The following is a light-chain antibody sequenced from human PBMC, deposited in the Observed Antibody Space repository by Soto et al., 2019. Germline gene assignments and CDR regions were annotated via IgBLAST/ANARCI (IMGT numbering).Light chain of an antibody. CDR2: WAS. V-gene: IGKV4-1*01. J-gene: IGKJ1*01. CDR3: QQYNNWPPWT. CDR1: QSVLYSSNNKNY. Sequence: DIVMTQSPDSLAVSLGERATINCKSSQSVLYSSNNKNYLAWYQQKPGQSPKLLIYWASTRESGVPDRFSGSGSGTDFTLTISSLQAEDVAVYYCQQYNNWPPWTLGQGTKVDIK.